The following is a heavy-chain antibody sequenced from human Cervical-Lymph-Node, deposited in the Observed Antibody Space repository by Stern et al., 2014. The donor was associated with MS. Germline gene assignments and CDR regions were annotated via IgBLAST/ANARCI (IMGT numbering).Heavy chain of an antibody. CDR1: GYSFTIYY. CDR2: LYPYGSDT. Sequence: EVQLVESGAEVKKPGESLKLSCKVSGYSFTIYYIAWVRQLPGKGLEWMGLLYPYGSDTTDSPSFQGQVTIAADKSITTAYLQWSSLRASDTAMYYCARHVQGFDYWGQGTLVTVSS. CDR3: ARHVQGFDY. V-gene: IGHV5-51*01. J-gene: IGHJ4*02.